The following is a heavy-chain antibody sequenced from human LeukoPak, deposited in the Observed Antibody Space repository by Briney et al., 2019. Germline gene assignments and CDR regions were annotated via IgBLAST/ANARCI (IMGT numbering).Heavy chain of an antibody. CDR1: GFTFDDYA. CDR3: AKGGYSNYEGWFDP. J-gene: IGHJ5*02. V-gene: IGHV3-9*01. Sequence: GGSLRLSCAASGFTFDDYAMHWVRQAPGKGLEWVPGISWNSGSIGYADSVKGRFTISRDNAKNSLYLQMNSLRAEDTALYYCAKGGYSNYEGWFDPWGQGTLVTVSS. D-gene: IGHD4-11*01. CDR2: ISWNSGSI.